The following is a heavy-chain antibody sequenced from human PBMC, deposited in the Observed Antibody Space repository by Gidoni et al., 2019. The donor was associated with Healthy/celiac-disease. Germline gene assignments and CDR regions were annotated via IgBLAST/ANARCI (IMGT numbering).Heavy chain of an antibody. V-gene: IGHV4-31*03. CDR1: GGSISRCVYS. J-gene: IGHJ1*01. CDR3: ARASPPLSSGYYLAEYFQH. Sequence: QVQLQESGPGLVKPSQTLSLPCTVSGGSISRCVYSRSWIRQHPGKGLEWIGYIYYSGSTYYNPSLKSRVTISVDTSKNQFSLKLSSVTAADTAVYYCARASPPLSSGYYLAEYFQHWGQGTLVTVSS. D-gene: IGHD3-22*01. CDR2: IYYSGST.